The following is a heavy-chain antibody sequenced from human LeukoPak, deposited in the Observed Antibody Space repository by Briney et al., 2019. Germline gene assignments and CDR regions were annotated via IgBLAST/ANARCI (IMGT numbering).Heavy chain of an antibody. J-gene: IGHJ4*02. V-gene: IGHV4-59*08. CDR1: GGSISSYY. CDR3: ASYRGVGSIYYFDY. CDR2: IYYSGST. Sequence: PSETLSLTCTVSGGSISSYYWGWIRQPPGKGLEWIGYIYYSGSTNYNPSLKSRVTISVDTSKNQFSLKLSSVTAADTAVYYCASYRGVGSIYYFDYWGQGTLVTVSS. D-gene: IGHD3-10*01.